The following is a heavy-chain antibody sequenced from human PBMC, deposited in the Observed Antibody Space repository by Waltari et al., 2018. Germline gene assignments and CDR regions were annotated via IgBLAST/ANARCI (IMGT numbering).Heavy chain of an antibody. CDR1: GYTFTSYA. CDR3: ASEEQQLVREAYYYGMDV. D-gene: IGHD6-13*01. V-gene: IGHV1-3*01. CDR2: INAGNGNT. Sequence: QVQLVQSGAEVKKPGASVKVSCKDTGYTFTSYAMHWVRQAPGQRLEWMGWINAGNGNTKYSQKFQGRVTITRDTSASTAYMELSSLRSEDTAVYYCASEEQQLVREAYYYGMDVWGQGTTVTVSS. J-gene: IGHJ6*02.